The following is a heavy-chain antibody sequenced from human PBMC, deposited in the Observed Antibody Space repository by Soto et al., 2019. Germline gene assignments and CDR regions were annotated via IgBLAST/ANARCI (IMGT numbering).Heavy chain of an antibody. J-gene: IGHJ4*02. CDR2: ISWNSGSI. CDR1: GFTFDDYA. V-gene: IGHV3-9*01. Sequence: GGSLRLSCAASGFTFDDYAMHWVRQAPGKGLEWVSGISWNSGSIGYADSVKGRFTISRDNAKNSLYLQMNSLRAEDTALYYCAKDKRSGWYVGMDYWGQGTLVTVS. CDR3: AKDKRSGWYVGMDY. D-gene: IGHD6-19*01.